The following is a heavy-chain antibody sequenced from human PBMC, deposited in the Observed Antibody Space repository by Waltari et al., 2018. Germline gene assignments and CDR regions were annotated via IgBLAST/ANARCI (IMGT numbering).Heavy chain of an antibody. CDR3: ARGTAMASPYYFDY. CDR1: GYTLTELS. Sequence: QVQLVQSGAEVKKPGASVKVSCKVSGYTLTELSMHWVRQAPGQGLEWMGGIIPIFGTANYAQKFQGRVTITTDESTSTAYMELSSLRSEDTAVYYCARGTAMASPYYFDYWGQGTLVTVSS. D-gene: IGHD5-18*01. J-gene: IGHJ4*02. CDR2: IIPIFGTA. V-gene: IGHV1-69*05.